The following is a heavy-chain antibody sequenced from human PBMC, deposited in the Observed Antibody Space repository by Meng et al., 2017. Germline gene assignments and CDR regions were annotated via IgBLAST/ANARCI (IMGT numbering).Heavy chain of an antibody. CDR2: ISYDGSNK. D-gene: IGHD6-13*01. V-gene: IGHV3-30*04. CDR1: GFTFSSYA. Sequence: GESLKISCAASGFTFSSYAMHWVRQAPGKGLEWVAVISYDGSNKYYADSVNGRFTISRDNSKNTLYLQRNSLRAEDTTVYYCASSAREGIAAAEGWGQGTLVTVSS. J-gene: IGHJ4*02. CDR3: ASSAREGIAAAEG.